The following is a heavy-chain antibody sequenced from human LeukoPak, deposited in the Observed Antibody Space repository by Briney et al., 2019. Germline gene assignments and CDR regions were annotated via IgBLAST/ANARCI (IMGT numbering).Heavy chain of an antibody. J-gene: IGHJ4*02. D-gene: IGHD3-9*01. V-gene: IGHV1-18*01. CDR3: ARDYDILTGYYTVPPDY. CDR1: GYTFTSYG. CDR2: ISAYNGNT. Sequence: GASVRVSCKASGYTFTSYGISWVRQAPGQGLEWMGWISAYNGNTNYAQKLQGRVTMTTDTSTSTAYMELRSLRSDDTAVYYCARDYDILTGYYTVPPDYWGQGTLVTVSA.